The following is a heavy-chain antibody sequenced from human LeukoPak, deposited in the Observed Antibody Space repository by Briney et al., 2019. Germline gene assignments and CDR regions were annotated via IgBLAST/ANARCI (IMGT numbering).Heavy chain of an antibody. CDR1: GYTFTSYG. V-gene: IGHV1-18*04. Sequence: EASVKVSCKASGYTFTSYGISWVRQAPGQGLERMGWISAYNGNTNYAQKLQSRVTMTTDTSTSTAYMELRSLRSDDTAVYYCARDAFGGAKAYFDYWGQGTLVTVSS. D-gene: IGHD3-16*01. CDR3: ARDAFGGAKAYFDY. CDR2: ISAYNGNT. J-gene: IGHJ4*02.